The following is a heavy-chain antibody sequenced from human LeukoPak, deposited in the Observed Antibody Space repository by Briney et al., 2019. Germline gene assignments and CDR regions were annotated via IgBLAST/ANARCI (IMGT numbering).Heavy chain of an antibody. CDR3: ARLLVVESRFDP. Sequence: SETLSLTCTVSDGSINSYFWSWIRQPAGKGLEYIGRIYASGSTNYNPSLKSRVTMSADTSKNQFSLKLTSVTAADTAVYYCARLLVVESRFDPWGQGTLVTVSS. CDR2: IYASGST. CDR1: DGSINSYF. D-gene: IGHD2-15*01. J-gene: IGHJ5*02. V-gene: IGHV4-4*07.